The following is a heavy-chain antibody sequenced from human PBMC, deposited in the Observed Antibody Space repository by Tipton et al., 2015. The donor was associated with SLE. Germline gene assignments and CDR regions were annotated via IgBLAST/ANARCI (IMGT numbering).Heavy chain of an antibody. CDR1: GGSFSGYY. Sequence: LRLSCAVYGGSFSGYYWSWIRQPPGKGLEWIGEINHSGSTNYNPSLKSRVTISVDTSKNQFSLKLSSVTAADTAVYYCARDSTGPWGQGTLVTVSS. CDR3: ARDSTGP. V-gene: IGHV4-34*01. J-gene: IGHJ4*02. CDR2: INHSGST. D-gene: IGHD4-11*01.